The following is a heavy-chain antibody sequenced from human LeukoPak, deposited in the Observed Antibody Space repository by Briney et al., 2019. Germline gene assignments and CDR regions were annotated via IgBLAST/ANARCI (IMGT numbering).Heavy chain of an antibody. Sequence: PGGSLRLSCAASGFTFSSHWMHWVRQAPGKGLVWVSRINSDGGSTYYADSVKGRFTISRDNAKNTLYLQMNSLRAGDTAVFYCARAQVQYCGGYCDTFDIWGQGTMVTVSS. CDR2: INSDGGST. CDR1: GFTFSSHW. CDR3: ARAQVQYCGGYCDTFDI. J-gene: IGHJ3*02. D-gene: IGHD2-21*02. V-gene: IGHV3-74*01.